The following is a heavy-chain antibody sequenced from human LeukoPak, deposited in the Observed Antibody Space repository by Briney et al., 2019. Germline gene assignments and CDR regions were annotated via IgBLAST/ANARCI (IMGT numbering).Heavy chain of an antibody. Sequence: PGGSLRLSCAASGFPFSTYTMSWVRQAPGKGLEWVSAISGSGGNTFYADSVKGRFTISRDNSKNTLYLQMDSLRADDTAVYYCAKAAFSRTSYFDYWGQGTLVTASS. J-gene: IGHJ4*02. CDR1: GFPFSTYT. D-gene: IGHD3-3*02. CDR3: AKAAFSRTSYFDY. CDR2: ISGSGGNT. V-gene: IGHV3-23*01.